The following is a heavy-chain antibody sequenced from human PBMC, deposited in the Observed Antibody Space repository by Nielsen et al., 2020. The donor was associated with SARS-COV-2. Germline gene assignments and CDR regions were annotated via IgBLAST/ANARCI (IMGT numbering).Heavy chain of an antibody. CDR2: IIPIFGTA. V-gene: IGHV1-69*13. Sequence: SVKVSCKASGGTFSSYAISWVRQAPGQGLEWMGGIIPIFGTAKYAQMFQDRVTITADESTNTAYLELSSLRSEDTAVYYCARRGNYYDSSGYHEYYFDYWGQGTLVTVSA. J-gene: IGHJ4*02. CDR1: GGTFSSYA. CDR3: ARRGNYYDSSGYHEYYFDY. D-gene: IGHD3-22*01.